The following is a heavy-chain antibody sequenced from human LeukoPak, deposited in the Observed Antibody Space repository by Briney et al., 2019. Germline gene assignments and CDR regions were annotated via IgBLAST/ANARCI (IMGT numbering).Heavy chain of an antibody. CDR1: GYTFTDYY. CDR3: ARGRTRLPRPKPYFDY. D-gene: IGHD3-16*01. V-gene: IGHV1-2*02. CDR2: IDPNSGDT. Sequence: ASVKVSCKASGYTFTDYYMHWVRQAPGQGLEWMGWIDPNSGDTNYAQKFQGRVTMTRDTSISTAYMELSRLRSDDTAVYYCARGRTRLPRPKPYFDYWGQGTLVTVSS. J-gene: IGHJ4*02.